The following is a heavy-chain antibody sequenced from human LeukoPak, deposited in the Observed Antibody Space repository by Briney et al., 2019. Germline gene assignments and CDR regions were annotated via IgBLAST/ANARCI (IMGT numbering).Heavy chain of an antibody. CDR1: GGTFSSYA. CDR2: IIPIFGTA. D-gene: IGHD2-2*01. V-gene: IGHV1-69*05. J-gene: IGHJ5*02. Sequence: SVKVSCKASGGTFSSYAISWVRQAPGQGLEWMGGIIPIFGTANYAQRFQGRVTITTDESTSTAYMELSSLRSEDTAVYYCARDRGHVGDRKYCSSTSCFVTPWFDPWGQGTLVTVSS. CDR3: ARDRGHVGDRKYCSSTSCFVTPWFDP.